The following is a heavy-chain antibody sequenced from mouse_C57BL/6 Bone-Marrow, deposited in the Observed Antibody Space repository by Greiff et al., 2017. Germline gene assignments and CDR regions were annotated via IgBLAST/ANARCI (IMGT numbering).Heavy chain of an antibody. V-gene: IGHV2-2*01. CDR2: IWSGGST. CDR1: GFSLTSYG. CDR3: ASSFSTTVVRDY. Sequence: VQLQQSGPGLVQPSQSLSITCTVSGFSLTSYGVHWVRQSPGKGLEWLGVIWSGGSTDYNAAFISTLSISKDNSKSQIFFKMNRRQTDDTAIDYCASSFSTTVVRDYWGQGTTLTVSS. J-gene: IGHJ2*01. D-gene: IGHD1-1*01.